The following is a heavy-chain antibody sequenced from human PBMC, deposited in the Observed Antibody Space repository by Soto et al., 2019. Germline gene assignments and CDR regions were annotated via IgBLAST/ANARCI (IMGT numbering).Heavy chain of an antibody. Sequence: GGSLRLSCAASGXTFSSYAMSWVRQAPGKGLEWVSAIRGSGGSTYYADSVKGRFTISRDNSKNTLYLQMNSLRAEDTAVYYCAKGPSFGAVAGLNWFDPWGQGTLVTVSS. V-gene: IGHV3-23*01. CDR3: AKGPSFGAVAGLNWFDP. J-gene: IGHJ5*02. CDR1: GXTFSSYA. CDR2: IRGSGGST. D-gene: IGHD6-19*01.